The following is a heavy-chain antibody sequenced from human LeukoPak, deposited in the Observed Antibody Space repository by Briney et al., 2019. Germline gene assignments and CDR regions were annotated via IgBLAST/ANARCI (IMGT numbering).Heavy chain of an antibody. J-gene: IGHJ1*01. CDR1: GFTFGNYD. V-gene: IGHV3-49*03. CDR3: ARGGYQFEH. Sequence: PGRSLRLSCTASGFTFGNYDMSWFRQAPGKGLVWIGSIRSKGDGGTTEYAASVKGRFVISREDSKSIAYLQMDSLESEDTAVYYCARGGYQFEHWGQGTLVTVSS. D-gene: IGHD3-16*02. CDR2: IRSKGDGGTT.